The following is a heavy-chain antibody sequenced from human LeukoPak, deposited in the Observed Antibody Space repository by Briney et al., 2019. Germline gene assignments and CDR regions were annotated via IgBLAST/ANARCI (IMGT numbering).Heavy chain of an antibody. CDR2: IYSGGST. CDR3: ARAGSLAFDI. J-gene: IGHJ3*02. D-gene: IGHD3-10*01. V-gene: IGHV3-66*02. Sequence: GGSLRLSCAASGFTVSSNYMSWVRQAPGKGLEWVSVIYSGGSTYYADSVKGRFTISRDNSKSTLFLQMNNLRAEDTAVYCCARAGSLAFDIWGQGTMVTVSS. CDR1: GFTVSSNY.